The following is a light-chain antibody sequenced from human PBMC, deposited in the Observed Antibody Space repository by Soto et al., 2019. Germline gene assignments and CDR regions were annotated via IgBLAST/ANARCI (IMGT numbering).Light chain of an antibody. V-gene: IGKV1-5*03. CDR2: KAS. J-gene: IGKJ3*01. CDR3: QPYNTFLLT. CDR1: QIISNW. Sequence: DIQVTQSPSTVSASVGDSVTISCRASQIISNWLAWYQQKPGKAPKLLIYKASNLESGVPSRFSGSGSGTDFTLTISSLQPDDFATYYCQPYNTFLLTFGPGTKVDIK.